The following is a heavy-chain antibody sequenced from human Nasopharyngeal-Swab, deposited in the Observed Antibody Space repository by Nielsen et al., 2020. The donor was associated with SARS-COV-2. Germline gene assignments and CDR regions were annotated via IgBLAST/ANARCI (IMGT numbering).Heavy chain of an antibody. CDR1: GFTFRSYW. CDR3: ARAGLSSWHFDY. Sequence: GESLKTSCAASGFTFRSYWMSWVRPAPGKGLEWVANIRQDGSEKYYVDSVKGRFTISRDNAKNSLYLQMNSLRAEDTAVYYCARAGLSSWHFDYWGQGTLVTVSS. V-gene: IGHV3-7*01. CDR2: IRQDGSEK. D-gene: IGHD6-13*01. J-gene: IGHJ4*02.